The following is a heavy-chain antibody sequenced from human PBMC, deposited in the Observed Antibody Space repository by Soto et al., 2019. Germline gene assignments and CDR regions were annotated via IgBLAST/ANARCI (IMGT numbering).Heavy chain of an antibody. CDR2: ISSSSSTI. Sequence: EVQLVESGGGLVQPGGSLRLSCAASGFTFSSYSMNWVRQAPGKGLEWVSYISSSSSTIYYADSVKGRFTISRDNAKNSLYLQMNSLRAEDTAVYYCARDWITVNDFWSGYHFDYWGQGTLVTVSS. CDR3: ARDWITVNDFWSGYHFDY. D-gene: IGHD3-3*01. J-gene: IGHJ4*02. CDR1: GFTFSSYS. V-gene: IGHV3-48*01.